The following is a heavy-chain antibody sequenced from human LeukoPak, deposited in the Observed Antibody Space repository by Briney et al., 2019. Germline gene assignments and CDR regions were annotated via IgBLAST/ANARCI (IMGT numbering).Heavy chain of an antibody. Sequence: GESLQISCKGSGYSFTSYWIGWVRQMPGKGLEWMGIIYPGDSDTRYSPSFQGQVTISADKSISTAYLQWSSLKASDTAMYYCARLGDGFEAAATGVIYGMDVWGQGTTVTVSS. CDR2: IYPGDSDT. J-gene: IGHJ6*02. CDR1: GYSFTSYW. D-gene: IGHD4-23*01. CDR3: ARLGDGFEAAATGVIYGMDV. V-gene: IGHV5-51*01.